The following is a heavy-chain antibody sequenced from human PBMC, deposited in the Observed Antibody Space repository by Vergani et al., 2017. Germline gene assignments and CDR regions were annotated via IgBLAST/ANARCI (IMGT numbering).Heavy chain of an antibody. V-gene: IGHV3-30*18. CDR2: ISYDGSNK. CDR1: GFTFSSYG. Sequence: QVQLVESGGGLVKPGGSLRLSCAASGFTFSSYGMHWVRQAPGKGLEWVAVISYDGSNKYYADSVKGRFTISRDNSKNTLYLQMNSLRAEDTAVYYCAKDYSSGWYLYYFDYWGQGTLVTVSS. CDR3: AKDYSSGWYLYYFDY. J-gene: IGHJ4*02. D-gene: IGHD6-19*01.